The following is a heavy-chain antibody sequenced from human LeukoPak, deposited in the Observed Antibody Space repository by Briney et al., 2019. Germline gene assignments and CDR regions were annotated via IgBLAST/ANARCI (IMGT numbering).Heavy chain of an antibody. J-gene: IGHJ4*02. CDR3: ARVSRYCSSTSCYLRDGFDY. V-gene: IGHV3-48*01. CDR1: GFTFSSYS. CDR2: ISSSSSTI. Sequence: GGSLRLSYAASGFTFSSYSMNWVRQAPGKGLEWVSYISSSSSTIYYADSVKGRFTISRDNAKNSLYLQMNSLRAEDTAVYYCARVSRYCSSTSCYLRDGFDYWGQGTLVTVSS. D-gene: IGHD2-2*01.